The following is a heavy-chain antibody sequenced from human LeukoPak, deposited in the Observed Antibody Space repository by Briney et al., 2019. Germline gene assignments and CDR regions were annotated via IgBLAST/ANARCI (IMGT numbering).Heavy chain of an antibody. D-gene: IGHD4-17*01. CDR2: VRSGGTDN. J-gene: IGHJ4*02. Sequence: PGXSLRLSCAASGFTFNNFGMHWMRQAPGKGLEWVALVRSGGTDNYYADYVKGGFTISRDNSKNMVYLQMNSLRVEDTAVYYCAKDRDDYGDDCWGQGILVTVST. CDR3: AKDRDDYGDDC. V-gene: IGHV3-30*02. CDR1: GFTFNNFG.